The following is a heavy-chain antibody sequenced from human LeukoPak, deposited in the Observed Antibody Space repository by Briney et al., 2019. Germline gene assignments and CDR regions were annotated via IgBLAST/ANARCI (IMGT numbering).Heavy chain of an antibody. CDR3: AKEPAGDIGAAAIDY. J-gene: IGHJ4*02. V-gene: IGHV3-11*01. D-gene: IGHD6-13*01. Sequence: PGGSLRLSCAASGFTFSDYYMSWIRQAPGKGLEWVSYISSSGSTIYYADSVKGRFTISRDNAKNSLYLQMNSLRAEDTALYYCAKEPAGDIGAAAIDYWGQGTLVTVSS. CDR1: GFTFSDYY. CDR2: ISSSGSTI.